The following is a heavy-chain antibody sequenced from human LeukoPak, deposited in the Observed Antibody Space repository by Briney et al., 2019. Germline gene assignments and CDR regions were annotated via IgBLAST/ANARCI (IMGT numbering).Heavy chain of an antibody. D-gene: IGHD2-15*01. J-gene: IGHJ5*02. V-gene: IGHV3-23*01. CDR3: VREAGYCAPVCLKSNWFDP. CDR2: NSNGKT. Sequence: GSLKLSCVASGFPFSSQAMRRGRPPSGKGLEWVSANSNGKTYYADSVRGRFTISSDDSKNTVYLQMNSLRDEDTALYYCVREAGYCAPVCLKSNWFDPWGQGTLVTVSS. CDR1: GFPFSSQA.